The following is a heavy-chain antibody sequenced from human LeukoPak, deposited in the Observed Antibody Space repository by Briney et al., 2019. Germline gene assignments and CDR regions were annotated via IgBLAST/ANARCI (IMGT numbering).Heavy chain of an antibody. J-gene: IGHJ5*02. CDR3: ARQGLTYYDFWSGPNNWFDP. D-gene: IGHD3-3*01. CDR1: GYSFTSYW. V-gene: IGHV5-51*01. Sequence: GESLKISCKGSGYSFTSYWIGWVRQMPGKGLEWMGIIYPGDSDTRYNPSFQGQVTISADKSISTAYLQWSSLKASDTAMYYCARQGLTYYDFWSGPNNWFDPWGQGTLVTVSS. CDR2: IYPGDSDT.